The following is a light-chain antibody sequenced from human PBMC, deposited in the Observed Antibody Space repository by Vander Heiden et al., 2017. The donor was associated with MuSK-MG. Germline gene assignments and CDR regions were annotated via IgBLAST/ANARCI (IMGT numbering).Light chain of an antibody. CDR3: QQSGSTSWT. Sequence: DIQMTQSPSSLSASVGDRVTITCRASQSISSYLNWYQQKPGKAPKLLIYAASSLQGGVPARFSGSGSGTDFTLTISSLQPEDSATYYCQQSGSTSWTFGQGTQLEIK. CDR2: AAS. V-gene: IGKV1-39*01. CDR1: QSISSY. J-gene: IGKJ5*01.